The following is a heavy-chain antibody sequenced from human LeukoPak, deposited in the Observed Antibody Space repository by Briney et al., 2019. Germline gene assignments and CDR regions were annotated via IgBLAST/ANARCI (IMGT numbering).Heavy chain of an antibody. Sequence: SETLSLTCAVYGGSFSGYYWSWIRLPPGKGLEWIGEINHSGSTNYNPSLKSRVTISVDTSKNQFSLKLSSVTAADTAVYYCARRRITMVYAYWGQGTLVTVSS. CDR1: GGSFSGYY. J-gene: IGHJ4*02. CDR2: INHSGST. D-gene: IGHD3-10*01. CDR3: ARRRITMVYAY. V-gene: IGHV4-34*01.